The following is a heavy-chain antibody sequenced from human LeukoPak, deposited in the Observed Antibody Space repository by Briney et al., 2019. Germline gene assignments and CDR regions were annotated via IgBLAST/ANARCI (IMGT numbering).Heavy chain of an antibody. J-gene: IGHJ4*02. Sequence: GEPLRLSCSASGFNFRDHYMDWVRQAPAKGLEWVGRINNKFNGYTTEHAPSEKGRLIISSDDSTNSLLLQMYGLTTEYTAVYYFSRVRGSSWSSALPDYWGQGTLVAVSS. D-gene: IGHD2-15*01. CDR2: INNKFNGYTT. V-gene: IGHV3-72*01. CDR1: GFNFRDHY. CDR3: SRVRGSSWSSALPDY.